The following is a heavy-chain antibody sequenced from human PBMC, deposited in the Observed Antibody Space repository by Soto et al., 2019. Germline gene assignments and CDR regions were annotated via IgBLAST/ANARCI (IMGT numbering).Heavy chain of an antibody. J-gene: IGHJ6*02. V-gene: IGHV1-2*02. CDR3: ARVTTGTSWSGYYTSYYYGMDV. D-gene: IGHD3-3*01. CDR1: GYTFTGYY. Sequence: ASVKVSCKASGYTFTGYYMHWVRQAPGQGLEWMGWINPNSGGTNYAQKFQGRVTMTRDTSISTAYMELSRLRSDDTAVYYCARVTTGTSWSGYYTSYYYGMDVWGQGTTVTVSS. CDR2: INPNSGGT.